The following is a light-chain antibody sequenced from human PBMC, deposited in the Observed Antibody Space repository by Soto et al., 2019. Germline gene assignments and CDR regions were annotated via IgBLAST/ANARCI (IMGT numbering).Light chain of an antibody. CDR1: QSVSTNN. CDR2: GAS. Sequence: EIVLTQSPGTLALSPGERATLSCRASQSVSTNNLAWYQRKPGQAPRLLIYGASSRATDIPARFSGSGSGTDLTLTITSLEPEDFAVYYCQQYGSSPPTFGQGTKLEIK. J-gene: IGKJ1*01. V-gene: IGKV3-20*01. CDR3: QQYGSSPPT.